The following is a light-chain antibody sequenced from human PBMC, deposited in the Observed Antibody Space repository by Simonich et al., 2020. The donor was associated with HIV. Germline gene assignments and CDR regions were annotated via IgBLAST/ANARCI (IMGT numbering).Light chain of an antibody. Sequence: DIVMTQSPDSLAVSLGERATINCKSSQSVLYSLNNENYLAWDQQKPGQPPKLLIYWASTRESGVPDRFSGSGSGTDFTLTISSLQAEDVAVYYCQQYYSTPYTFGQGTKLEIK. J-gene: IGKJ2*01. CDR1: QSVLYSLNNENY. V-gene: IGKV4-1*01. CDR3: QQYYSTPYT. CDR2: WAS.